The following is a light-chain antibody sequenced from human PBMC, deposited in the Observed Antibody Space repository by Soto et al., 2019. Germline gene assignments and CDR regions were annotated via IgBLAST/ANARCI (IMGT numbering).Light chain of an antibody. CDR2: EVS. Sequence: QSVLTQPASVSGSPGQSITISCTGTSSDVGGYNYASWYQQHPGKAPKLMIYEVSNRPSGVSNRFSSCKSGNTASLTISGLQAEDKADYYCSSYTIRSTYVFGTGTKVTVL. CDR1: SSDVGGYNY. V-gene: IGLV2-14*01. CDR3: SSYTIRSTYV. J-gene: IGLJ1*01.